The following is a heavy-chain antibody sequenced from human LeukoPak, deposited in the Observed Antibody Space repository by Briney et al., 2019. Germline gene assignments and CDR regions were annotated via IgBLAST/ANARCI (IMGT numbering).Heavy chain of an antibody. J-gene: IGHJ5*02. CDR2: ISSSGSII. CDR1: GFTFSDYY. Sequence: GGSLRLSCAASGFTFSDYYMTWIRQAPGKGLEWVSYISSSGSIILYADSVKGRFIIPRDNAKNSLYLQMNSLGADDTAVYYCARDPGPGVNYNWFDPWGQGTLVTVSS. CDR3: ARDPGPGVNYNWFDP. D-gene: IGHD1-14*01. V-gene: IGHV3-11*04.